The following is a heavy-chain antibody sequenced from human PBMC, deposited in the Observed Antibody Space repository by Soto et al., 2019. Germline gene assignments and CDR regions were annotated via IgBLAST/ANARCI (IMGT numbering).Heavy chain of an antibody. D-gene: IGHD1-26*01. V-gene: IGHV3-23*01. CDR2: ISGSGGST. CDR3: AKDLGWGELPNAYFQH. Sequence: HPGGSLRLSCAASGFTFSSYAMSWVRQAPGKGLEWVSAISGSGGSTYYADSVKGRFTISRDNSKNTLYLQMNSLRAEDTAVYYCAKDLGWGELPNAYFQHWGQGXLVTVYS. CDR1: GFTFSSYA. J-gene: IGHJ1*01.